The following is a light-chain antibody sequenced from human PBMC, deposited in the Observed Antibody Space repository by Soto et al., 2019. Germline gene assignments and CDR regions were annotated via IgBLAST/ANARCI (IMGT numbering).Light chain of an antibody. V-gene: IGKV1-39*01. CDR1: QSISNH. J-gene: IGKJ1*01. CDR2: AAS. Sequence: DIQVTQSRSSLSASVEDRVISTCLARQSISNHLNWYQVKPGRAPKLLIYAASNLHSGVPSRFSGSGCGTHSTLTISILHPEDSVSYYCQHAHNLPLTYGQGTKVDIK. CDR3: QHAHNLPLT.